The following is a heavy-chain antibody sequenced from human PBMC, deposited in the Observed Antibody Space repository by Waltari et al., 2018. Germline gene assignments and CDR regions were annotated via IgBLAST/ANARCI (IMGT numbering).Heavy chain of an antibody. D-gene: IGHD3-16*02. J-gene: IGHJ4*02. Sequence: EVQLVESGGGLVKPGESLRLSCAASGFTFDTYTMNWLRQAPGKGLEWVSSLSSGSSYRYSADSMKGRFTVSRDNAKNSLYLQMNSLRAEDTAVYYCARQVLGDLSSFDYWGQGSLVIVSS. CDR3: ARQVLGDLSSFDY. V-gene: IGHV3-21*01. CDR2: LSSGSSYR. CDR1: GFTFDTYT.